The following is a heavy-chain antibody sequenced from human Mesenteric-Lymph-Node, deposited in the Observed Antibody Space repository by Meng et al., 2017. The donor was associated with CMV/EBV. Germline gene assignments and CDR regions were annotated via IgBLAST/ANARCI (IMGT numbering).Heavy chain of an antibody. CDR3: ARRGYSYGFDY. Sequence: GESLISCKGSGDSFTSYWIAWVRQMPGKGLEWMGIVYPGDSDTRYRPSFQGQVTISVDKSISTAYLQWSSLKASDSAIYYCARRGYSYGFDYWGQGTLVTVSS. CDR2: VYPGDSDT. V-gene: IGHV5-51*01. J-gene: IGHJ4*02. CDR1: GDSFTSYW. D-gene: IGHD5-12*01.